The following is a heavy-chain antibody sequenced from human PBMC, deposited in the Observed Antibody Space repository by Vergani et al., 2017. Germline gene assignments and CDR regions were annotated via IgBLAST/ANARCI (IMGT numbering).Heavy chain of an antibody. CDR3: AKAPRYYDFWSGLGGDAFDI. J-gene: IGHJ3*02. CDR2: ISWNSGSI. V-gene: IGHV3-9*01. CDR1: GFTFDDYA. Sequence: EVQLVESGGGLVQPGRSLRLSCAASGFTFDDYAMHWVRQAPGKGLEWVSGISWNSGSIGYADSVKGRFTISRDNAKNSLYLQMNSLRAEDTALYYCAKAPRYYDFWSGLGGDAFDIWGQGTMVTVSS. D-gene: IGHD3-3*01.